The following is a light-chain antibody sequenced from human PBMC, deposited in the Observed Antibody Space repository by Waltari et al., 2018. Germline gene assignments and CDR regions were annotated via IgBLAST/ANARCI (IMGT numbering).Light chain of an antibody. CDR2: DVN. J-gene: IGLJ1*01. V-gene: IGLV2-18*02. Sequence: QAALTQPPSVSKSLGQSVTISCTGTSSDVGGYNDVSWYQQHPGTAPRLLIYDVNKRPSGVTERVSGSKAGDTASLTISGLQAEDEADYSCCSYRRGSTYIFGAGTRLTVL. CDR3: CSYRRGSTYI. CDR1: SSDVGGYND.